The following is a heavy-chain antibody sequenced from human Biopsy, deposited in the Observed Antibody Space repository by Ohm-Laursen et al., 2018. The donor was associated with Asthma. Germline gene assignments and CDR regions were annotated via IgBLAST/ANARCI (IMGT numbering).Heavy chain of an antibody. CDR2: ISYDGREK. CDR1: GFAFGNYA. D-gene: IGHD3-10*01. Sequence: SLRLSCATSGFAFGNYAMYWVRQAPGKGPEWVALISYDGREKGYVDSVKGRFTISRDNFRNTLYVEMSSLRPEDSATYYCAKDRFDGSVTSHYYYYGIDVWGQGTAVTVSS. V-gene: IGHV3-30*18. J-gene: IGHJ6*02. CDR3: AKDRFDGSVTSHYYYYGIDV.